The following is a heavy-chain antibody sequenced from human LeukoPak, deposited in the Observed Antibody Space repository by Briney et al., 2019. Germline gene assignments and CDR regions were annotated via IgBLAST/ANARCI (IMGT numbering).Heavy chain of an antibody. J-gene: IGHJ4*02. Sequence: SETLSLTCAVYGGSFSGYYWSWIRQPPGKGLEWIGEINHSGSTNYNPSLKSRVTISVDTSKNQFSLKLSSVTAADTAVYYCARAPSKYSSSWYNYWGQGTLVTVSS. D-gene: IGHD6-13*01. CDR3: ARAPSKYSSSWYNY. CDR1: GGSFSGYY. V-gene: IGHV4-34*01. CDR2: INHSGST.